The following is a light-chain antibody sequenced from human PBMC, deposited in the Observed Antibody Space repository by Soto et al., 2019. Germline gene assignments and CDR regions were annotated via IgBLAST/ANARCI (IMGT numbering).Light chain of an antibody. J-gene: IGKJ3*01. CDR3: QQYNSSPQT. Sequence: EIVMTQSPATLSVSPGERATLSCRASQSVSSNLAWYQQKPGQAPTLLLYGASTRATGIPARFSGSGSGTEFTLTISSLESEDFAVYYCQQYNSSPQTFGPGTKVDIK. V-gene: IGKV3-15*01. CDR1: QSVSSN. CDR2: GAS.